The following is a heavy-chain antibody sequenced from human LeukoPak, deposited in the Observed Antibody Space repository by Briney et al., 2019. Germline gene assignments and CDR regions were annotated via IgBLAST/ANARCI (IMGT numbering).Heavy chain of an antibody. CDR1: GFTFSDYY. V-gene: IGHV3-11*03. J-gene: IGHJ6*02. CDR2: ISSSSSSK. CDR3: AKKKFPTVAQYV. Sequence: GDSLPLSCAASGFTFSDYYMSWIRQAPGRELEWVAYISSSSSSKNYAYPVKGRFTISRDNAKNSLYLQMNSLRAEDTAVYYCAKKKFPTVAQYVWGQGTTVTVSS. D-gene: IGHD6-19*01.